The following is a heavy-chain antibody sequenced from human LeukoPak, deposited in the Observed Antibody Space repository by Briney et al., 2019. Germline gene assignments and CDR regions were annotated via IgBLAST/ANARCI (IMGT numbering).Heavy chain of an antibody. CDR1: GYCIRNNS. D-gene: IGHD3-22*01. CDR2: IYSSGTT. V-gene: IGHV4-59*08. CDR3: ARHYYDTNGLYADAFDI. J-gene: IGHJ3*02. Sequence: SETLSLTCAVSGYCIRNNSWSWVRQPPGKALEWIGYIYSSGTTHYNPSLMSRVTMSVDTSKSNFPLNLSAVTAADTAVYYCARHYYDTNGLYADAFDIWGQGTMVIVSS.